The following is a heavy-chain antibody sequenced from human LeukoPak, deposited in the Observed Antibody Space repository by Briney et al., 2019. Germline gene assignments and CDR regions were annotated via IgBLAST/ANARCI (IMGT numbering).Heavy chain of an antibody. D-gene: IGHD6-13*01. CDR1: GGSISSYY. Sequence: PSETLSLTCTVSGGSISSYYWSWIRQPPGKGLEWIGYIYYSGSTNYNPSLKSRVTISVGTSKNQFSLKLSSVTAADTAVYYCAREKYVAAAADYYFDYWGQGTLVTVSS. CDR2: IYYSGST. V-gene: IGHV4-59*12. J-gene: IGHJ4*02. CDR3: AREKYVAAAADYYFDY.